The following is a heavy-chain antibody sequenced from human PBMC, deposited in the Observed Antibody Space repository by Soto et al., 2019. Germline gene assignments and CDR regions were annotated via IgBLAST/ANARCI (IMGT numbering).Heavy chain of an antibody. CDR3: ARINLPIWFGELLSGMDV. J-gene: IGHJ6*02. D-gene: IGHD3-10*01. CDR2: INPNSGGT. V-gene: IGHV1-2*02. CDR1: GYTFTGYY. Sequence: EASVKVSCKASGYTFTGYYMHWVRQAPGQGLEWMGWINPNSGGTNYAQKFQGRVTMTRDTSISTAYMELSRLRSDDTAVYYCARINLPIWFGELLSGMDVWGQGTTVTVSS.